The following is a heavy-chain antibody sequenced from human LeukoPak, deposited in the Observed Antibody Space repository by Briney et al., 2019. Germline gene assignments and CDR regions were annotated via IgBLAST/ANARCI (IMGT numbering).Heavy chain of an antibody. CDR3: ARDQDYYFDY. D-gene: IGHD2-15*01. CDR2: ISYDGSNK. V-gene: IGHV3-30*04. J-gene: IGHJ4*02. CDR1: GFTFSSYA. Sequence: GGSLRLSCAASGFTFSSYAMHWVRQAPGKGLEWVAVISYDGSNKYYADSVKGRFTISRDNAKNTLYLQMNSLRAEDTAVYYCARDQDYYFDYWGQGTLVTVSS.